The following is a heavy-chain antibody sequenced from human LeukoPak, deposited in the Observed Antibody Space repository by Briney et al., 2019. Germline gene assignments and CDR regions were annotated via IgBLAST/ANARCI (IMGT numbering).Heavy chain of an antibody. D-gene: IGHD2-2*01. Sequence: SETLPLTCTVSGGSVSSGSYYWSWIRQPPGKGLEWIGYIYYSGSTNYNPSLKSRVTISVDTSKNQFSLKLSSVTAADTAVYYCARVSPEPPNIVAVPAASFAFDIWGQGTMVTVSS. CDR1: GGSVSSGSYY. J-gene: IGHJ3*02. CDR3: ARVSPEPPNIVAVPAASFAFDI. V-gene: IGHV4-61*01. CDR2: IYYSGST.